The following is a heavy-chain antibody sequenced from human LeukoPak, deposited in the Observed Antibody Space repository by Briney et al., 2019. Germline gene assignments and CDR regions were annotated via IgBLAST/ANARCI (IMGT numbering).Heavy chain of an antibody. V-gene: IGHV4-59*01. Sequence: SETLSLTWTVSGGSISSYYWSWIRQPPGKGLEGIGYIYYSGSTNYNPSLKSRVTISVDTSKNQFSLKLSSVTAADTAVYYCARVDILTGYYAFDYWGQGTLVTVSS. J-gene: IGHJ4*02. CDR1: GGSISSYY. CDR2: IYYSGST. D-gene: IGHD3-9*01. CDR3: ARVDILTGYYAFDY.